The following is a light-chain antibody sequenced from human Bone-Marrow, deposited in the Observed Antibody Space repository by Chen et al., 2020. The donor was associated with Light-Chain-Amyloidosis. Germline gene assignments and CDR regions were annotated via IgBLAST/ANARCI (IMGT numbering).Light chain of an antibody. J-gene: IGKJ3*01. CDR1: QSVSNSY. Sequence: IVLTQSPGTLSLSPGERATLSCRPSQSVSNSYLAWYQQKPGQAPRLVMYGASRRTTGIPDRFSGSGSGTDFSLTISTLEPEDFAVYYCQQYGSSPFTFGPGTKVDIK. CDR3: QQYGSSPFT. CDR2: GAS. V-gene: IGKV3-20*01.